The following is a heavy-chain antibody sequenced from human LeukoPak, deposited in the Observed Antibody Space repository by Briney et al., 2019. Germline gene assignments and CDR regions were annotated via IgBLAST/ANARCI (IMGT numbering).Heavy chain of an antibody. J-gene: IGHJ4*02. D-gene: IGHD1-26*01. CDR2: ISGSGGST. CDR3: AKADSGIVGATTIYFDY. Sequence: WGSLRLSCAASGFTFSSYAMSWVRQAPGKGLEWVSAISGSGGSTYYADSVKGRFTISRDNSKNTLYLQMNSLRAEDTAVYYCAKADSGIVGATTIYFDYWGQGTLVTVSS. CDR1: GFTFSSYA. V-gene: IGHV3-23*01.